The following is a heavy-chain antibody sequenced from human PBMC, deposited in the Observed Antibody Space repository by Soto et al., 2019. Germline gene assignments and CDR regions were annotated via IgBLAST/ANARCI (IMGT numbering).Heavy chain of an antibody. J-gene: IGHJ3*02. Sequence: PGGSLRLSCAASGFTFSSYAMSWVRQAPGKGLEWVAVIWYDGSNKYYADSVKGRFTISRDNSKNTLYLQMNSLRAEDTAVYYCARDLVSRFGRGGAFDIWGQGTMVTVSS. CDR1: GFTFSSYA. D-gene: IGHD3-16*01. CDR2: IWYDGSNK. CDR3: ARDLVSRFGRGGAFDI. V-gene: IGHV3-33*08.